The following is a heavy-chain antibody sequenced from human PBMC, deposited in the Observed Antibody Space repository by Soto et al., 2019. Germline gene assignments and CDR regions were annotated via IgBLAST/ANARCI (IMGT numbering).Heavy chain of an antibody. CDR2: IYYSGST. Sequence: SETLSLTCTVSGGSISSGDYYWSWIRQPPGKGLEWIGYIYYSGSTYYNPSLKSRVTISVDTSKNQFSLKLGSVTAADTAVYYCARGDNWNLDAFDIWGQGTMVTVSS. J-gene: IGHJ3*02. CDR3: ARGDNWNLDAFDI. V-gene: IGHV4-30-4*01. CDR1: GGSISSGDYY. D-gene: IGHD1-20*01.